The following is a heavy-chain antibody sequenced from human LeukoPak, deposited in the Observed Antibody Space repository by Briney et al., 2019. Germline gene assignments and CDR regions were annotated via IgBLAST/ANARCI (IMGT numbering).Heavy chain of an antibody. V-gene: IGHV1-18*01. CDR1: GYTFTSYG. Sequence: EASVKVSCKASGYTFTSYGISWVRQAPGQGLEWMGWISAYNGNTNYAQKLQGRVTMTTDTSTSTAYMELRSLRSDDTAVYYCARAQGRLGEWELPFHWFDPWGQGTLVTVSS. J-gene: IGHJ5*02. D-gene: IGHD1-26*01. CDR2: ISAYNGNT. CDR3: ARAQGRLGEWELPFHWFDP.